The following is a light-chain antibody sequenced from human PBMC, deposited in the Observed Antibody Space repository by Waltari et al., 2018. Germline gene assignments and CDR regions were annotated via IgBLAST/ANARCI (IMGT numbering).Light chain of an antibody. J-gene: IGKJ4*01. V-gene: IGKV3-20*01. CDR2: GTS. CDR1: QSVTSSP. Sequence: ELVLTQSPGPLSLSPGERATLSWRASQSVTSSPLTWYQQKLGQAPRPLIYGTSSRATGIPDRFSGSGSGTDFTLTISRLEPEDFAVYYCQQYDGEVVTFGGGTKVEI. CDR3: QQYDGEVVT.